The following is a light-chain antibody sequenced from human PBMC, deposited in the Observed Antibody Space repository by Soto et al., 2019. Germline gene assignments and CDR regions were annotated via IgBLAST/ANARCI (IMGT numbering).Light chain of an antibody. CDR2: RNN. CDR1: SSDVGAYNF. V-gene: IGLV1-47*01. J-gene: IGLJ1*01. CDR3: AAWDDSLSAHYV. Sequence: QSALTQPASVSGSPGQSITISCTGTSSDVGAYNFVSWYQQYPGKAPKLLIYRNNQRPSGVPDRFSGSKSGTSASLAISGLRSEDEADYYCAAWDDSLSAHYVFGTGTKVTVL.